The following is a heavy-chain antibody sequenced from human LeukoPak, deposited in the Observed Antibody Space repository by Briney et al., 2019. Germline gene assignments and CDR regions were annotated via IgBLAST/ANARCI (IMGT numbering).Heavy chain of an antibody. D-gene: IGHD6-13*01. CDR1: GYTFTGYY. V-gene: IGHV1-2*02. J-gene: IGHJ4*02. CDR2: INPNSGGT. CDR3: ARWRSSSWLVELYYFDY. Sequence: VASVKVSCKASGYTFTGYYMHWVRQAPGQGLEWMGWINPNSGGTNYAQRFQGRVTMTRDTSISTAYMELSRLRSDDTAVYYCARWRSSSWLVELYYFDYWGQGTLVTVSS.